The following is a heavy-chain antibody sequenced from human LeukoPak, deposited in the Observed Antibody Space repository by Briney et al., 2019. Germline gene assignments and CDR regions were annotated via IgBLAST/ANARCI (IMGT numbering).Heavy chain of an antibody. CDR3: ARDGPYSSSATHPP. CDR1: GFTFSSYW. D-gene: IGHD6-6*01. J-gene: IGHJ5*02. Sequence: GGSLRLSCAASGFTFSSYWMSWVRQAPGKGLEWVANIKQDGSEKYYVDSVKGRFTISRDNAKNSLYLQMDSLRAEDTAVYHCARDGPYSSSATHPPWGQGTLVTVSS. V-gene: IGHV3-7*03. CDR2: IKQDGSEK.